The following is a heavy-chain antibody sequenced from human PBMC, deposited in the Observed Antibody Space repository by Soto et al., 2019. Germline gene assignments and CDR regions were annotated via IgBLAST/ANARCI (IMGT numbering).Heavy chain of an antibody. CDR2: IIPIFGTA. V-gene: IGHV1-69*06. J-gene: IGHJ3*02. CDR3: ARSPTQFNAFDI. D-gene: IGHD4-17*01. CDR1: GGTFSSYA. Sequence: SVKVSCKASGGTFSSYAISWVRQAPGQGLEWMGGIIPIFGTANYAQKFQGRVTITADKSTSTAYMELSSLRSEDTAVYYCARSPTQFNAFDIWGQGTMVTVSS.